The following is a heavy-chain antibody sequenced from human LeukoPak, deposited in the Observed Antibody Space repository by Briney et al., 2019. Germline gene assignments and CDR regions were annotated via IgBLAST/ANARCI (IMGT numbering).Heavy chain of an antibody. CDR2: ISYDGSNK. J-gene: IGHJ4*02. V-gene: IGHV3-30*18. CDR3: ANPQMVVFTMTPYYFNY. Sequence: GGSLRLSCAASGFTFSSYGMHWVRQAPGKGLEWVAVISYDGSNKYYADSVKGRFTISRDNSKNTLYLQMNSLRAEETGVYYCANPQMVVFTMTPYYFNYWGQGTLVPASS. CDR1: GFTFSSYG. D-gene: IGHD2-8*02.